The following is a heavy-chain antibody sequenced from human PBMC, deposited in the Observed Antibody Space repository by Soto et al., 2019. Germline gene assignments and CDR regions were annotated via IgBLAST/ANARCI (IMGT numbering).Heavy chain of an antibody. V-gene: IGHV4-39*01. CDR3: ASRRVIGYSSSWLRIDYYYGMDV. J-gene: IGHJ6*02. Sequence: QLQLQESGPGLVKPSETLSLTCTVSGGSISSSSYYWGWIRQPPGKGLEWIGSIYYSGSTYYNPSLKSRVTISVDTSKNQFSLKLSSVTAADTAVYYCASRRVIGYSSSWLRIDYYYGMDVWGQGTTVTVSS. D-gene: IGHD6-13*01. CDR2: IYYSGST. CDR1: GGSISSSSYY.